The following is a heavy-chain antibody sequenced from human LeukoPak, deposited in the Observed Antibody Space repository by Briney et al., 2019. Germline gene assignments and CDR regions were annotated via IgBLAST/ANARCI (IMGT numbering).Heavy chain of an antibody. Sequence: SETLSLTCTVSGGSISSSSYYWGWIRQPPGKGLEWIGSIYYSGSTYYNPSLKSRVTISVDTSKNQFSLKLSSVTAADTAVYYCARDSRDTLDPGGQGTLVTVSS. J-gene: IGHJ5*02. CDR3: ARDSRDTLDP. D-gene: IGHD5-18*01. CDR1: GGSISSSSYY. V-gene: IGHV4-39*07. CDR2: IYYSGST.